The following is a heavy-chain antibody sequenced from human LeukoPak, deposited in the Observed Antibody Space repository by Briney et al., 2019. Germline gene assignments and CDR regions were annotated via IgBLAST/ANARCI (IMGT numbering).Heavy chain of an antibody. CDR3: ARDPGDYGDYLLDY. CDR1: GGTFSSYA. V-gene: IGHV1-69*13. CDR2: IIPIFGTA. D-gene: IGHD4-17*01. J-gene: IGHJ4*02. Sequence: ASVKVSCKASGGTFSSYAISWVRQAPGQGLEWMGGIIPIFGTANYAQKFQGRVTITADESTSTAYMELSSLRSEDTAVYYCARDPGDYGDYLLDYWGQGTLVTVSS.